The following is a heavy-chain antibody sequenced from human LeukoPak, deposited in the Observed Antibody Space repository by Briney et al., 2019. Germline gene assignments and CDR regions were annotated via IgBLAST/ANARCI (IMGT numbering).Heavy chain of an antibody. CDR3: ATDIHAIRLYPNYYYYYGMDV. D-gene: IGHD5-18*01. V-gene: IGHV1-24*01. CDR2: FDPEDGET. J-gene: IGHJ6*02. CDR1: GYTLTELS. Sequence: ASVKVSCKVSGYTLTELSMHWVRQAPGKGLEWMGGFDPEDGETIYAQKFQGRVTMTEDTSTDTAYMELSSLRSEDTAVYYCATDIHAIRLYPNYYYYYGMDVWGQGTTVTVSS.